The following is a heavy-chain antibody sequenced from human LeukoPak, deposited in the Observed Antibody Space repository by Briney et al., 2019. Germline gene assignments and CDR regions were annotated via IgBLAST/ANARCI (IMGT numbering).Heavy chain of an antibody. CDR2: INPTGGST. D-gene: IGHD2-21*02. CDR1: GYIFTNYY. CDR3: ARDHYHKIHSVMVTAPEY. V-gene: IGHV1-46*01. Sequence: ASVKVSCKASGYIFTNYYMHWVRQAPGEGLEWMGIINPTGGSTSYAQKFQGRVTMTRDTSTSTVYMELRSLRSEDTAVYYCARDHYHKIHSVMVTAPEYWGQGTLVIVSS. J-gene: IGHJ4*02.